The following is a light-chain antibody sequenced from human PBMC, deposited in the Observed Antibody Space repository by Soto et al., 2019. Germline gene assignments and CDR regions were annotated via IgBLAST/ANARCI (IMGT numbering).Light chain of an antibody. CDR2: GAS. J-gene: IGKJ1*01. CDR1: QSVSSN. Sequence: EIGMTQSPATLSVSPGERATLSCRASQSVSSNLAWYQQKPGQAPRPLIYGASTRATGIPARFSGSGSGTEFTLTISSVQSEDFAVYYCQQYNNWPPWTFGQGTKVEIK. V-gene: IGKV3-15*01. CDR3: QQYNNWPPWT.